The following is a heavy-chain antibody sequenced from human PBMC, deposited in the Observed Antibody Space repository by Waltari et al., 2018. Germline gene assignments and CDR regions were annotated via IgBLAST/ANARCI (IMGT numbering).Heavy chain of an antibody. V-gene: IGHV4-4*01. CDR2: VQRSGRT. Sequence: WWSWVRQSPGKGLEWIGQVQRSGRTNYNPSVASRVTVSVDTSTNQFSLKVTSATAADTAVYFCARDRGRGIYLDSWGQGTLVTVSP. D-gene: IGHD2-15*01. J-gene: IGHJ4*02. CDR3: ARDRGRGIYLDS. CDR1: W.